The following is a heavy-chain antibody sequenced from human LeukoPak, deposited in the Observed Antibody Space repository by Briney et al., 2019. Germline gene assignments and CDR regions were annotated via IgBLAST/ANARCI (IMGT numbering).Heavy chain of an antibody. CDR3: ARENRAGAFDI. CDR1: GFTFSSYA. J-gene: IGHJ3*02. CDR2: ISYDGSNK. D-gene: IGHD2/OR15-2a*01. Sequence: GGSLRLSCAASGFTFSSYAMYWVRQAPGKGLEWVAVISYDGSNKYYADSVKGRFTISRDNSKNTPYLQMNSLRAEDTAVYYCARENRAGAFDIWGQGTMVTVSS. V-gene: IGHV3-30*04.